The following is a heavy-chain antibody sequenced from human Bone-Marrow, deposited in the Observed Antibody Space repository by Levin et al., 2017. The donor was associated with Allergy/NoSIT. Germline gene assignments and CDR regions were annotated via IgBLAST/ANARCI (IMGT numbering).Heavy chain of an antibody. CDR3: AQVEWLAHA. D-gene: IGHD6-19*01. CDR2: ISYDGSNK. V-gene: IGHV3-30*04. Sequence: GESLKISCAASGFTFSSYAMHWVRQAPGKGLEWVAVISYDGSNKYYADSVKGRFTISRDNSKNTLYLQMNSLRAEDTAVYYCAQVEWLAHAWGQGTLVTVSS. J-gene: IGHJ4*02. CDR1: GFTFSSYA.